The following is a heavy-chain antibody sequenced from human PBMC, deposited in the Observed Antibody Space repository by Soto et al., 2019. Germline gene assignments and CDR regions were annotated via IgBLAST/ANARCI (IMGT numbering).Heavy chain of an antibody. V-gene: IGHV3-72*01. CDR1: GFTFSDHY. CDR2: IRNKANSYTT. J-gene: IGHJ5*02. D-gene: IGHD5-12*01. CDR3: ARGSYGAYVGWFHP. Sequence: EVQLVESGGGLVQPGGSLRLSCAASGFTFSDHYMDWVRQAPGKGLEWVGRIRNKANSYTTQYAASVKGRFTISRDDSQNSLYLQMNSLKTEDTAVYYCARGSYGAYVGWFHPWGQGTLVTVSS.